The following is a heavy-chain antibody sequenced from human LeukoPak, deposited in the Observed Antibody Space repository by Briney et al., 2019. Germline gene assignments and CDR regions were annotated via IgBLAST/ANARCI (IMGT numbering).Heavy chain of an antibody. CDR2: MNPNSGNT. Sequence: GASVKVSCKASGYTFTSYGISWVRQAPGQGLEWMGWMNPNSGNTGYAQKFQGRVTITRNTSISTAYMELSSLRSEDTAVYYCARGGVYYDFWSGYHDAFYICGQGTMFTVSS. CDR1: GYTFTSYG. D-gene: IGHD3-3*01. CDR3: ARGGVYYDFWSGYHDAFYI. V-gene: IGHV1-8*03. J-gene: IGHJ3*02.